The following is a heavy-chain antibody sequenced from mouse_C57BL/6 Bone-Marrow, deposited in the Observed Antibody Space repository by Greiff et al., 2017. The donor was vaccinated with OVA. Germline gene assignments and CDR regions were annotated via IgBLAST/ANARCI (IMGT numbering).Heavy chain of an antibody. V-gene: IGHV5-15*01. D-gene: IGHD1-1*01. J-gene: IGHJ1*03. CDR3: ARIDYYGSSYWYFDV. CDR2: ISNLAYSI. Sequence: EVKVVDSGGGLVQPGGSLKLSCAASGFTFSDYGMAWVRQAPRKGPEWVAFISNLAYSIYYADTVTGRFTISRENAKNTLYLEMSSLRSEDTAMYYCARIDYYGSSYWYFDVWSTGTTVTVSS. CDR1: GFTFSDYG.